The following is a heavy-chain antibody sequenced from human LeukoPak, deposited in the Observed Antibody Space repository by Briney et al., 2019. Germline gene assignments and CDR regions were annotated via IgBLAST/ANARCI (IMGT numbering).Heavy chain of an antibody. CDR1: GGTFSSYA. D-gene: IGHD2/OR15-2a*01. CDR2: MNPDSGNT. J-gene: IGHJ4*02. Sequence: GASVKVSCKASGGTFSSYAISWVRQATGQGLEWMGWMNPDSGNTGYAQKFQGRVTMTRDTSISTAYMELSSLRSEDTAVYYCARSGFSNTFPLDYWGQGTLVTVSS. CDR3: ARSGFSNTFPLDY. V-gene: IGHV1-8*02.